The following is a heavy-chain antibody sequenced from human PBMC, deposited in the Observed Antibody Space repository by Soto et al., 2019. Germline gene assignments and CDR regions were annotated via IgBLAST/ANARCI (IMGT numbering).Heavy chain of an antibody. V-gene: IGHV3-48*01. J-gene: IGHJ2*01. Sequence: KGMAWASYISSSSSTIYYADSVKGRFTISRDNAKNSLYLQMNSLRAEDTAVYYCARETFFFQAEDGIRDYVPVSAFLLNRSSDL. CDR2: ISSSSSTI. D-gene: IGHD3-16*01. CDR3: ARETFFFQAEDGIRDYVPVSAFLLNRSSDL.